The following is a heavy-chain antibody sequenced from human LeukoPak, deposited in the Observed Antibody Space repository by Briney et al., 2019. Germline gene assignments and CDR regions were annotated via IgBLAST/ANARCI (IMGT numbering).Heavy chain of an antibody. Sequence: PGGSLRLSCAASGFTFSSYGMHWVRQAPGKGLEWVAVIWYDGSNKYYADSVKGRFTISRDNSKNTLYLQMNSLRAEDTAVYYCARTTRHYYGSGSYPDYWGQGTLVTVSS. CDR3: ARTTRHYYGSGSYPDY. CDR1: GFTFSSYG. CDR2: IWYDGSNK. J-gene: IGHJ4*02. D-gene: IGHD3-10*01. V-gene: IGHV3-33*01.